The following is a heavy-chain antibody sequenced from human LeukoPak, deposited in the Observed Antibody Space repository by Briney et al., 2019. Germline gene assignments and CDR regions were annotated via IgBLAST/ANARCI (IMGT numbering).Heavy chain of an antibody. CDR1: GFTFSSYW. CDR2: INSDGSST. D-gene: IGHD3-16*01. CDR3: AREPQGGWFDP. V-gene: IGHV3-74*01. J-gene: IGHJ5*02. Sequence: PGGSLRLSCAASGFTFSSYWMHWVRQAPGKGLVWVSRINSDGSSTSYADSVKGRFTISRDNSKNTLYLQMNSLRAEDTAVYYCAREPQGGWFDPCGQGTLVIVSS.